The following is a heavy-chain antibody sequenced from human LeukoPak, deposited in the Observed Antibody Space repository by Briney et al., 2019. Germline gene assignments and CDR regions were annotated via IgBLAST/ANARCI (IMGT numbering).Heavy chain of an antibody. CDR1: GFTFSSYA. D-gene: IGHD3-22*01. J-gene: IGHJ4*02. CDR3: ARELTGWGESSGYSDY. Sequence: GGSLRLSCAASGFTFSSYAMHWVRQAPGKGLEWVALISYDGTNKFYEDSVKGRFTISRDNSKNTLFLQVNSLRAEDTAVYYCARELTGWGESSGYSDYWGQGTLVTVSS. CDR2: ISYDGTNK. V-gene: IGHV3-30*01.